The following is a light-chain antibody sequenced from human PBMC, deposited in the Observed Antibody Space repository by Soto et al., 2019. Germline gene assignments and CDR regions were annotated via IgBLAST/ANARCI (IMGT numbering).Light chain of an antibody. Sequence: EIVLTQSPATLSLSPGERATLSCRASQSVSSYLAWYQQKPGQAPRLLIYDASNRATGIPARFSGSGSGTDFPLTISSREPEDLAVYYCQQRSNWLAFGPGTKVDIK. CDR1: QSVSSY. CDR2: DAS. J-gene: IGKJ3*01. V-gene: IGKV3-11*01. CDR3: QQRSNWLA.